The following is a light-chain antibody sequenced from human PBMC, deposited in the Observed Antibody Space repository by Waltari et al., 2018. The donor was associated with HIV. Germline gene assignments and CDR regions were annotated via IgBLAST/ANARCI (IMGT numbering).Light chain of an antibody. CDR1: SSNIGNNY. Sequence: QFVLTQAPSVSAAPGPNVTISCSGSSSNIGNNYVSWYQHFPGTAPKLLIYDIDKRPSGIPDRFAGSKSGTSATLAIAGLQTGDEADYYCGTWDSSLSVVLFGGGTKVTVL. J-gene: IGLJ3*02. CDR2: DID. V-gene: IGLV1-51*01. CDR3: GTWDSSLSVVL.